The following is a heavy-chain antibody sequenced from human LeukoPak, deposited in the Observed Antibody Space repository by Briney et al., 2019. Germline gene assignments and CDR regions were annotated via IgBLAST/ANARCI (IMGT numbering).Heavy chain of an antibody. D-gene: IGHD2-2*01. J-gene: IGHJ6*03. CDR2: IYYSGST. Sequence: SETLSLTCTVSGGSISSYYWSWIRQPPGKGLEWIGYIYYSGSTNYNPSLKSRVTISVDTSKNQFSLKLSSVTAADTAVYYCARGKVPAASNYYYYYMDVWGKGTTVTVSS. CDR3: ARGKVPAASNYYYYYMDV. V-gene: IGHV4-59*01. CDR1: GGSISSYY.